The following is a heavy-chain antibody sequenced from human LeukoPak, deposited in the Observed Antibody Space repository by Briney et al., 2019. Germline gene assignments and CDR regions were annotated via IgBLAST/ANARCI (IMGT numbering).Heavy chain of an antibody. CDR3: ARVSWAGGFDY. CDR2: MHYSGST. J-gene: IGHJ4*02. D-gene: IGHD2-8*02. V-gene: IGHV4-59*12. Sequence: SETLSLTCTVSGGSITNYYWSWIRQPPGKGLECIGYMHYSGSTNNNPSLKSRVTISVDTSKNQFSLKLSSVTAADTAVYYCARVSWAGGFDYWGQGTLVTVSS. CDR1: GGSITNYY.